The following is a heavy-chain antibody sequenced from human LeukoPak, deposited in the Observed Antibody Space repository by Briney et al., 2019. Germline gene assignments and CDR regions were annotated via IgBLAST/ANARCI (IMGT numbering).Heavy chain of an antibody. CDR2: IRHDGSNK. Sequence: PGGPLRLSCAASGFTFSNYGMHWVRQAPGKGLEWVAFIRHDGSNKYYADSVKGRFTISRDNSKNTLYLQMNSLRDEDTAVYYCANGFTILGVATKDFDYWGQGTLVTVSS. J-gene: IGHJ4*02. CDR1: GFTFSNYG. V-gene: IGHV3-30*02. CDR3: ANGFTILGVATKDFDY. D-gene: IGHD3-3*01.